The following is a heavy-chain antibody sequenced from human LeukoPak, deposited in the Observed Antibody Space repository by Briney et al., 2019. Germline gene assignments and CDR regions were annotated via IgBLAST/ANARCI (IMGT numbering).Heavy chain of an antibody. J-gene: IGHJ6*02. CDR3: TRTYGDYDYYYGLDV. CDR2: IKQDGSEK. Sequence: PGGSLRLSCAASGFTFSSHCMNWARQAPGKGLEWVANIKQDGSEKYYVDSVKGRFTISRDNSKNTLFLQMNSLRAEDTALYYCTRTYGDYDYYYGLDVWGQGTTVTVSS. V-gene: IGHV3-7*01. CDR1: GFTFSSHC. D-gene: IGHD4-17*01.